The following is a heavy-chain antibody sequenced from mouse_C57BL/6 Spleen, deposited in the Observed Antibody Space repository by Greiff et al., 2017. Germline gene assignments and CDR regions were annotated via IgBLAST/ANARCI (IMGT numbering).Heavy chain of an antibody. V-gene: IGHV5-17*01. CDR2: ISSGSSSI. J-gene: IGHJ4*01. D-gene: IGHD4-1*01. Sequence: EVMLVEFGGGLVKPGGSLTLPCAAPGFTFRDYGMHWVRQAPEKALEWVAYISSGSSSIYSADTVKGRFTISRDNAKNTLLLQMTSLGAEDTARYYCARRELRNAMDYWGQGTSVTVSS. CDR3: ARRELRNAMDY. CDR1: GFTFRDYG.